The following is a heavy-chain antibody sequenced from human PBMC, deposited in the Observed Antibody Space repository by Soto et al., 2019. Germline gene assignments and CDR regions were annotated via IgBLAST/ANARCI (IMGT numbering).Heavy chain of an antibody. CDR2: ISGSGGST. Sequence: GGSLRLSCAASGFTFSSYAMSWVRQAPGKGLEWVSAISGSGGSTYYADSVKGRFTISRDNSKNTLYLQMNSLRAEDTAVYYCAKDLIRSSTSCQFDYWGQGTLVTVSS. V-gene: IGHV3-23*01. J-gene: IGHJ4*02. CDR3: AKDLIRSSTSCQFDY. CDR1: GFTFSSYA. D-gene: IGHD2-2*01.